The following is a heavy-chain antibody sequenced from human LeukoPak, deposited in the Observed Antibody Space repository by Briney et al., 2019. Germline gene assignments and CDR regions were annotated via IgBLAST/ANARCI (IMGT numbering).Heavy chain of an antibody. CDR1: GFTFSSDG. Sequence: GGSLRLSCAASGFTFSSDGMSWVRQAPGKGLEWVSSISASGGGTVYADSVKGRVTISRDNSKNTLYLQMNSLRAEDTAVYSCAKNLLGSGSYSWYFDLWGRGTLVTVFS. J-gene: IGHJ2*01. D-gene: IGHD1-26*01. CDR3: AKNLLGSGSYSWYFDL. CDR2: ISASGGGT. V-gene: IGHV3-23*01.